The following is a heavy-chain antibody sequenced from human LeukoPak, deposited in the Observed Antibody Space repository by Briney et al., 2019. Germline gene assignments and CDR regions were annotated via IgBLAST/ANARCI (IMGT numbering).Heavy chain of an antibody. V-gene: IGHV4-34*01. CDR2: INHSGST. Sequence: SETLSLTCAVYGGSFSGYYWSWIRQPPGKGLEWIGEINHSGSTYYNASLQSRVTISIDMSKNQFSLRLNSVTAADTAMYYCVKSGGYGLIDYWGQGTLVTVSS. CDR1: GGSFSGYY. J-gene: IGHJ4*02. D-gene: IGHD1-26*01. CDR3: VKSGGYGLIDY.